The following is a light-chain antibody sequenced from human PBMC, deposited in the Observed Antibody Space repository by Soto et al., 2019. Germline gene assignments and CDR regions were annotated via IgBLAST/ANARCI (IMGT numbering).Light chain of an antibody. CDR1: QSLLDSNGYDY. V-gene: IGKV3-20*01. Sequence: DIVLTQSPLSLPFTPGEPASISCRSNQSLLDSNGYDYLAWYQQRAGQAPRLLIYDASSRATGITDRFSGSGSGTDFTLAIRRLEPEDFAVYYCHQFGYSPRTFGQGTKVDIK. CDR3: HQFGYSPRT. J-gene: IGKJ1*01. CDR2: DAS.